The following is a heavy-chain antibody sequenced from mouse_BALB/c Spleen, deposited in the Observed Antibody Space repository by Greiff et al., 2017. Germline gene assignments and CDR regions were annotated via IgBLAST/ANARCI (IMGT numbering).Heavy chain of an antibody. CDR1: GYTFTSYW. CDR3: ARGRGRGYFDY. J-gene: IGHJ2*01. Sequence: QVQLQQPGAELVKPGASVKLSCKASGYTFTSYWMHWVKQRPGQGLEWIGEIDPSDSYTNYTQKFKGKATLTVDKSSSTAYMQLSSLTSEDSAVYYCARGRGRGYFDYWGQGTTLTVSS. V-gene: IGHV1-69*02. D-gene: IGHD3-3*01. CDR2: IDPSDSYT.